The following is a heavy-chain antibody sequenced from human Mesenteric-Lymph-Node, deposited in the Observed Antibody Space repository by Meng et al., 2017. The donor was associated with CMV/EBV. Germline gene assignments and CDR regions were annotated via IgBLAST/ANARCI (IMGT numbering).Heavy chain of an antibody. CDR1: GGSFSGYY. J-gene: IGHJ5*02. V-gene: IGHV4-34*01. CDR2: INHSGST. D-gene: IGHD6-19*01. CDR3: ARAMGYSSIDP. Sequence: SQTLSLTCAVYGGSFSGYYWSWIRQPPGKGLEWIGEINHSGSTNYNPSLKSRVTISVDTSKNQFSLKLSSVTAADTAVYYCARAMGYSSIDPWGQGTLVTVSS.